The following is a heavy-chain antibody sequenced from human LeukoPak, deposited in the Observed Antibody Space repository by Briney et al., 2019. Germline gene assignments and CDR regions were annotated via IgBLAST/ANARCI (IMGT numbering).Heavy chain of an antibody. Sequence: ASVKVSCKASGYTFTSYYMHWVRQAPGQGLEWMGIINPSGGSTSYALRCQGRVTMTRDTSTSTVYMELSSLRSEDTAVYCCARGRLRYNWFDPWGQGTLVTVSS. CDR2: INPSGGST. CDR3: ARGRLRYNWFDP. CDR1: GYTFTSYY. V-gene: IGHV1-46*01. J-gene: IGHJ5*02.